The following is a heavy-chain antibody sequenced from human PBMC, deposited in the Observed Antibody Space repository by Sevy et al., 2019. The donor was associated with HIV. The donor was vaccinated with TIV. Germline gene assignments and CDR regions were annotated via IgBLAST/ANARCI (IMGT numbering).Heavy chain of an antibody. CDR1: GFTFSNAW. CDR3: TTDTGISDYDFWSGRDDTFDN. CDR2: IKSKTDGGTT. J-gene: IGHJ3*02. V-gene: IGHV3-15*01. Sequence: GGSLRLSCAASGFTFSNAWMSWVRQAPGKVLEWVGRIKSKTDGGTTDYAAPVKGRFTISTDESKNTLYLQMNSLKTEDTAVYYCTTDTGISDYDFWSGRDDTFDNWGQGTMVTVSS. D-gene: IGHD3-3*01.